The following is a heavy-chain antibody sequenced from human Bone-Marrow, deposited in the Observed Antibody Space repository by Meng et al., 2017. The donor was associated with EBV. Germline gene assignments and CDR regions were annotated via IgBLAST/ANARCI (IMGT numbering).Heavy chain of an antibody. CDR3: ATRGRNYYGSGSLDP. CDR1: GYTFTNYA. Sequence: VQLVHVGSELKKPGASVKVSCKASGYTFTNYAINWVRQAPGQGLEWMGWIHTNTGNPRYAQGFTGRFVFSLDTSVSTAYLQISSLKPEDTAVYYCATRGRNYYGSGSLDPWGQGTLVTVSS. V-gene: IGHV7-4-1*02. D-gene: IGHD3-10*01. J-gene: IGHJ5*02. CDR2: IHTNTGNP.